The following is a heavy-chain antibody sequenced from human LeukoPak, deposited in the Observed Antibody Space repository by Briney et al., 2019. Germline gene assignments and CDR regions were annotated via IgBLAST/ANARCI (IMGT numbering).Heavy chain of an antibody. CDR2: IYSGGNT. D-gene: IGHD3-10*01. J-gene: IGHJ5*02. Sequence: GGSLRLSCTVSGFTVSSNSMSWVRQAPGKGLEWVSFIYSGGNTHYSDSVKGRFTISRDNSKNTLYLQMNSLRAEDTAVYYCARAGGELWFGPQGWWFDPWGQGTLVTVSS. CDR3: ARAGGELWFGPQGWWFDP. V-gene: IGHV3-53*01. CDR1: GFTVSSNS.